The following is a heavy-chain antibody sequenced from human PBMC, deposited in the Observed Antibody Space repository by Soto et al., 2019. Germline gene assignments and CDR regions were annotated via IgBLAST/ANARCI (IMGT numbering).Heavy chain of an antibody. Sequence: SETLSLTCTVSGGSISSYYWSWIRQPPGKGLEWIGYIYYSGSTNYNPSLKSRVTISVDTSKNQFSLKLSSVTAADTAVYYCARLDMITFGGVIARPRWFAPWGQGTLVTVSS. V-gene: IGHV4-59*01. J-gene: IGHJ5*02. D-gene: IGHD3-16*02. CDR2: IYYSGST. CDR1: GGSISSYY. CDR3: ARLDMITFGGVIARPRWFAP.